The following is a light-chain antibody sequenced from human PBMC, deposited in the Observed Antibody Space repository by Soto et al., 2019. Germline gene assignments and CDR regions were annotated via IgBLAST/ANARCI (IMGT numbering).Light chain of an antibody. Sequence: DIQMTQSPSSLSASVGDRVTITCRASQGISTYLNWYLQKPGKAPKILIYKASSLESGVPSRFSGSGSATEFTLTISSLQPDDFATYYCQQYSIYPWTFGQGTKVDIK. V-gene: IGKV1-5*03. CDR3: QQYSIYPWT. J-gene: IGKJ1*01. CDR1: QGISTY. CDR2: KAS.